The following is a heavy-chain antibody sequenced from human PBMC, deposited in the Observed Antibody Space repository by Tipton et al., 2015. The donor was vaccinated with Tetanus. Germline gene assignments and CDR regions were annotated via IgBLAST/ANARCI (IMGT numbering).Heavy chain of an antibody. J-gene: IGHJ4*02. CDR3: ARAPCTEGVCNFDF. CDR2: ICPGESDT. D-gene: IGHD2-8*01. V-gene: IGHV5-51*01. Sequence: QLVQSGGEVKKPGESLKISCKGSGYIFNNYWIGWVRQKPGKGLEWMGIICPGESDTRYSPSFQGQVTISVDKSINTAYLQWSSLKASDTSMFYCARAPCTEGVCNFDFWGPGALVPGAS. CDR1: GYIFNNYW.